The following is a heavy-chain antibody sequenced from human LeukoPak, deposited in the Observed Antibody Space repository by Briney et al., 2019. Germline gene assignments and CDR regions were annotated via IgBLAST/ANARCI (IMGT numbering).Heavy chain of an antibody. V-gene: IGHV3-23*01. D-gene: IGHD6-13*01. J-gene: IGHJ4*02. CDR2: ITHSGGST. Sequence: GGSLRLSCAASGFTFSNYAMSWVRQAPGKGLEWVSSITHSGGSTFYADSVKGRFTISRDNSKNTLFLQMNSLRAEDTAVYYCAKDRAAAVYCFDYWGQGTLVTVSS. CDR3: AKDRAAAVYCFDY. CDR1: GFTFSNYA.